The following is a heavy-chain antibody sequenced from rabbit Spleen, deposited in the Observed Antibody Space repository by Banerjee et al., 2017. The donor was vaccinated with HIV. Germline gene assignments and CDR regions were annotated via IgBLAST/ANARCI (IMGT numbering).Heavy chain of an antibody. J-gene: IGHJ6*01. V-gene: IGHV1S45*01. D-gene: IGHD6-1*01. CDR3: ERDNVGDVGYGYGDL. Sequence: QEQLEESAGGLVQPGGSLKLSCKASGFTLSSYYMCWVRQAPGKGLEWIGCIDTSSGNTAYATWAKGRFTISKASSTTVTLQMTSLTAADTATYFCERDNVGDVGYGYGDLWGPGTLVTVS. CDR2: IDTSSGNT. CDR1: GFTLSSYY.